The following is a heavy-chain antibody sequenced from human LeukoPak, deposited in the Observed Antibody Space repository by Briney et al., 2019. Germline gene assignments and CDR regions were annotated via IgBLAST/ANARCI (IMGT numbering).Heavy chain of an antibody. Sequence: GESLKISCKSSGNNFRKHWIAWVRQMPGKGLELMGYIYPGDSDTRYSPSFQGHVTISADTSISTAYLQWGSLKASDTAMYYCATPSIEYTTSSGYDYWGQGTLVIVSS. CDR1: GNNFRKHW. CDR3: ATPSIEYTTSSGYDY. J-gene: IGHJ4*02. V-gene: IGHV5-51*01. CDR2: IYPGDSDT. D-gene: IGHD2-2*02.